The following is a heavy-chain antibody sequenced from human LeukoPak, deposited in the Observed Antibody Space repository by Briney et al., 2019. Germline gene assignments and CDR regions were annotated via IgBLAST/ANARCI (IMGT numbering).Heavy chain of an antibody. CDR1: GYTFTSSD. V-gene: IGHV1-8*01. CDR3: ATYSASSGRGVAL. CDR2: MNPNSGNT. D-gene: IGHD1-26*01. J-gene: IGHJ5*02. Sequence: ASVKVSCKASGYTFTSSDINWVRQATGQGLEWTGWMNPNSGNTGYAQKFQGRVTMTRDTSISTAYMELSSLRSEDTAVYYCATYSASSGRGVALWGQGTLVTVSS.